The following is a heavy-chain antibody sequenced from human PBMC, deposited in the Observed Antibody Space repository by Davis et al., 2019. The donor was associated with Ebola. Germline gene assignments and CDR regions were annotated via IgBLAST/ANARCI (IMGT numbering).Heavy chain of an antibody. CDR3: ARDDTLIEGVPHFYYGMDV. V-gene: IGHV3-74*01. CDR1: GLTFSSYW. CDR2: INSEGIKT. Sequence: GESLKISCVASGLTFSSYWMHWVRQAPGKGLVWVSRINSEGIKTSYADSVKGRFTISRDNAKNTLYLQMNSLRVDDTAVYYCARDDTLIEGVPHFYYGMDVWGQGTTVTVSS. D-gene: IGHD3-16*01. J-gene: IGHJ6*02.